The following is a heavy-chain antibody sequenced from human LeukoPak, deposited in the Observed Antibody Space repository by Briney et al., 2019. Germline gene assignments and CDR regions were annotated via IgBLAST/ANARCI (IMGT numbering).Heavy chain of an antibody. Sequence: ASVRVSCKASGYNLNTYHMHWVRQAPGQGLEWMGIITSTGTTTICAQKFQGRVTMARDTSTSTVYMDLSSLRSDDTAVYYCATESVRTHYFDWWGQGTLVTVSS. CDR1: GYNLNTYH. CDR2: ITSTGTTT. CDR3: ATESVRTHYFDW. V-gene: IGHV1-46*02. J-gene: IGHJ4*02.